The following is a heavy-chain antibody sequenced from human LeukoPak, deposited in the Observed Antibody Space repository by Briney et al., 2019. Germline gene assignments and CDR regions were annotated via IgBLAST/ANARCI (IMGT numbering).Heavy chain of an antibody. D-gene: IGHD1-1*01. CDR3: AGLGDPRYNWKSGAGWFDP. Sequence: GGSLRLSCAASGFTFDDYAMHWVRQAPGKGLEWVSGISWNSGSIGYADSVKGRFTISRDNAKNSLYLQMNSLRAEDTALYYCAGLGDPRYNWKSGAGWFDPWGQGTLVTVSS. V-gene: IGHV3-9*01. CDR1: GFTFDDYA. CDR2: ISWNSGSI. J-gene: IGHJ5*02.